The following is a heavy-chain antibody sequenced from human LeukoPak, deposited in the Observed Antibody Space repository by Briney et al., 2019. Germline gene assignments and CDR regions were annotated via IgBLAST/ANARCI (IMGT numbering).Heavy chain of an antibody. D-gene: IGHD3/OR15-3a*01. CDR3: ARPMISVMSLGADF. J-gene: IGHJ4*02. CDR1: GFTFSNYW. Sequence: GVSLTLSCAVSGFTFSNYWMHWVCQAPGKGLVWVSCISYDGSSTNYADSVKGRFSISRDNAKNTLYLHMNSLRAEDTALYYCARPMISVMSLGADFWGQGSLVTVSS. CDR2: ISYDGSST. V-gene: IGHV3-74*01.